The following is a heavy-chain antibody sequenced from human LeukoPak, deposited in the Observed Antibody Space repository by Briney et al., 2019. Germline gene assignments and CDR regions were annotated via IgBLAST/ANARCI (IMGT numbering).Heavy chain of an antibody. D-gene: IGHD5-18*01. CDR3: ARTPIQLWLGSFDY. J-gene: IGHJ4*02. V-gene: IGHV4-34*01. CDR2: INHSGST. Sequence: SETLSLTCAVYGGSFSGYYWSWSRQPPGKGLEWIGEINHSGSTNYNPSLKSRVTISVDTSKNQFSLKLSSVTAADTAVYYCARTPIQLWLGSFDYWGQGTLVTVSS. CDR1: GGSFSGYY.